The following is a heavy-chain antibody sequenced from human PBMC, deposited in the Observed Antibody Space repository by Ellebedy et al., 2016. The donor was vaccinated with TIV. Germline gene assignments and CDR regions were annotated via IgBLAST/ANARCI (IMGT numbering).Heavy chain of an antibody. CDR1: GYSLTAYY. CDR2: ISPGEGST. Sequence: ASVKVSCXASGYSLTAYYTHWLRQAPGQGLEWMGIISPGEGSTVVAQQFQGRLTMTRDTSTKTFYMDLRSLTSDDTAVYFCGREGTALDYWGQGTLVSVSS. V-gene: IGHV1-46*01. J-gene: IGHJ4*02. CDR3: GREGTALDY.